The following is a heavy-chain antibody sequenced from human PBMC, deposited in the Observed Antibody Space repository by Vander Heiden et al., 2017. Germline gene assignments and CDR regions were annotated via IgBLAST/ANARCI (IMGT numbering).Heavy chain of an antibody. V-gene: IGHV3-7*01. CDR2: IKQDGSEK. D-gene: IGHD6-13*01. CDR1: GFTFSSYW. J-gene: IGHJ5*02. CDR3: ARVKPTAGRAAWASWFDP. Sequence: EVQLVESGGGLVQPGGSLRLSCAASGFTFSSYWMSWVRQAPGKGLEWVANIKQDGSEKYYVDSVKGRVTISRDNAKNSLYRQMNSLRAEETAVYYCARVKPTAGRAAWASWFDPWGQGTLVTVYS.